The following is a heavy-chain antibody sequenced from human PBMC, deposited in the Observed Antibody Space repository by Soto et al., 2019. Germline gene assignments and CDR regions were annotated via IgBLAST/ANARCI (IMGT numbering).Heavy chain of an antibody. J-gene: IGHJ4*02. V-gene: IGHV5-10-1*01. D-gene: IGHD6-6*01. CDR3: ATGAARLSDY. CDR1: SYNCTSHG. CDR2: IVPSDSYT. Sequence: PGQSLQVPRNGASYNCTSHGGRCMRQMPGKGLEWMGRIVPSDSYTNYSPSFQGHVTISADKSISTAYLQWSSLKASDTAMYYCATGAARLSDYWGQGTLVTVSS.